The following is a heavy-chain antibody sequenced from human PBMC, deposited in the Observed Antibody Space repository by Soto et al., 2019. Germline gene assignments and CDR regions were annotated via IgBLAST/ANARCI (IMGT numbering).Heavy chain of an antibody. J-gene: IGHJ4*02. CDR1: GFTFSSYG. Sequence: QVQLVESGGGVVQPGTSLRLSCAASGFTFSSYGMHWVRQAPGKGLECVAVVTKDGNGQYYADSVKGRFTVSRDNSNNTLSLQMDSLRPEDTAFYYCAKDRWEFTRYFDSWGQGTLVTVSS. V-gene: IGHV3-30*18. D-gene: IGHD1-26*01. CDR3: AKDRWEFTRYFDS. CDR2: VTKDGNGQ.